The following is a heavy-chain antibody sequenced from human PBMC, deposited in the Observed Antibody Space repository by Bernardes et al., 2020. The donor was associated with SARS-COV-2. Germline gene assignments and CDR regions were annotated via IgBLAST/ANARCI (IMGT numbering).Heavy chain of an antibody. D-gene: IGHD6-19*01. CDR3: AKDQSSGRYGDAFDI. Sequence: GGSLRLSCAASGFTFSSYAMNWVRQAPGKGLEWVSAISGSGGTTYYADSVKGRFTISRDNSKNTLFLQMNSLRAEDTALYYCAKDQSSGRYGDAFDIWGQGTMVTVSS. J-gene: IGHJ3*02. V-gene: IGHV3-23*01. CDR1: GFTFSSYA. CDR2: ISGSGGTT.